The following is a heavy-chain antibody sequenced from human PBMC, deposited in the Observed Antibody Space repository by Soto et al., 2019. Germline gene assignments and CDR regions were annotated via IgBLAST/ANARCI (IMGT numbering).Heavy chain of an antibody. D-gene: IGHD2-21*02. CDR3: ARQRTSVVTQAYFEL. V-gene: IGHV4-39*01. J-gene: IGHJ4*02. Sequence: SETLSLTCTVTVDSISSRSYYWGWIRQPPGKGLEWIGSIYYSGSTYNNPSLRSRVSMSIDTSKDQFSLKLKSVTYADTALYFCARQRTSVVTQAYFELWGQGSMVTVSS. CDR2: IYYSGST. CDR1: VDSISSRSYY.